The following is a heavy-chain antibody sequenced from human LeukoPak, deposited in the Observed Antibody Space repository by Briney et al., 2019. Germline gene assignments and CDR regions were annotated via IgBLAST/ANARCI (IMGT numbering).Heavy chain of an antibody. Sequence: ARSLRLSCAASGFTFSNYGMHWVRQAPGTGLDWVTVISYDGSYKDYADSVKGRFTISRDNSKNTLYLQMNSLRAEDTAVYYCAKEKVVVVPAAILDYWGQGTLVTVSS. CDR2: ISYDGSYK. D-gene: IGHD2-2*01. CDR1: GFTFSNYG. J-gene: IGHJ4*02. CDR3: AKEKVVVVPAAILDY. V-gene: IGHV3-30*18.